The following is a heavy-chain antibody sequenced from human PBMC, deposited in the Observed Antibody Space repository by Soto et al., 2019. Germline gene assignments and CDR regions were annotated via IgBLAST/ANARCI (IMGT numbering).Heavy chain of an antibody. J-gene: IGHJ5*02. CDR1: GGTFSSYA. V-gene: IGHV1-69*01. CDR3: AREWRGYYDSSGYNWFDP. Sequence: QVQLVQSGAEVKKPGSSVKVSCKASGGTFSSYAISWVRQAPGQGLEWMGGIIPIFGTANYAQKFQGRVTITADESTSTAYMELSSLRSEDTAVYYCAREWRGYYDSSGYNWFDPWGQGTLVTVSS. D-gene: IGHD3-22*01. CDR2: IIPIFGTA.